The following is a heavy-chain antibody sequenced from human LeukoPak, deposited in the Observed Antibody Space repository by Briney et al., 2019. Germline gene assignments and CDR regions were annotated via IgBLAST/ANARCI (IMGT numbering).Heavy chain of an antibody. D-gene: IGHD3-22*01. J-gene: IGHJ4*02. CDR3: AKERYYDSSGSEFDY. CDR1: GFTFSSYT. V-gene: IGHV3-23*01. CDR2: ISGSGGST. Sequence: GGSLRLSCAASGFTFSSYTMSWVRQAPGKGLEWVSAISGSGGSTYYADSVKGRLTISRDNSKNTLYLQMNSLRAEDTAVYYCAKERYYDSSGSEFDYWGQGTLVTVSS.